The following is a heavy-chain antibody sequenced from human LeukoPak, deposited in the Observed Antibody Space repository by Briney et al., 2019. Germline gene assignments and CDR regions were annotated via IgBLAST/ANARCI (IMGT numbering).Heavy chain of an antibody. D-gene: IGHD3-9*01. CDR2: ISGSGCST. CDR1: GFTFSSYG. Sequence: GGSLRLSCAASGFTFSSYGMSWVRQAPGKGLEGVSAISGSGCSTYYADSVKGRFTISRDNAKNTLYLEMNSLRAEDTAVYYCAKDIILTGYSDYWGEGTLVTVSS. J-gene: IGHJ4*02. CDR3: AKDIILTGYSDY. V-gene: IGHV3-23*01.